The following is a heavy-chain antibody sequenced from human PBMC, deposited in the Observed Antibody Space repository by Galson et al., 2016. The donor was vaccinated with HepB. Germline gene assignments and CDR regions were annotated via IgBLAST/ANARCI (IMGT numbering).Heavy chain of an antibody. CDR1: GFTFSTYA. D-gene: IGHD2-21*01. CDR3: AKEFVATGAVVGDY. Sequence: SLRLSCAASGFTFSTYAISWVRQAPGKGLEWVSAISNSGSNTYYADSVKGRFTTSRDNSKNTLYLQMNSLRVEDTALYYCAKEFVATGAVVGDYWGQGTLVTVSS. CDR2: ISNSGSNT. V-gene: IGHV3-23*01. J-gene: IGHJ4*02.